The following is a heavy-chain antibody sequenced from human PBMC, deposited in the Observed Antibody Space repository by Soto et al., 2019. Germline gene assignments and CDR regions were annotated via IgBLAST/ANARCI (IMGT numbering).Heavy chain of an antibody. D-gene: IGHD6-6*01. V-gene: IGHV3-23*01. CDR2: ISAGGSNT. CDR3: AKEYSTSFDY. CDR1: GFSFSNYA. Sequence: GSLRLSCAASGFSFSNYAMNWVRQAPGKGLEWVSAISAGGSNTNYADSVKGRSTISSDNSKNTLYLQMNGLRADDTAVYYCAKEYSTSFDYWGQGTPVTVS. J-gene: IGHJ4*02.